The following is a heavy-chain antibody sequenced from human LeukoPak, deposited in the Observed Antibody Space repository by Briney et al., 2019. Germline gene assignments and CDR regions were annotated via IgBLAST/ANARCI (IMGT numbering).Heavy chain of an antibody. V-gene: IGHV6-1*01. D-gene: IGHD5-12*01. J-gene: IGHJ4*02. CDR1: GDSVSS. Sequence: SQTLSLTCAISGDSVSSWIRLSPSRGLEWLGRTHYRSKWSRDYAVSVKGRITINADTSKNQSSLHLNSVTPEDTAFYYCVREGGGYGGYDLDYWGQGTLVTVSS. CDR3: VREGGGYGGYDLDY. CDR2: THYRSKWSR.